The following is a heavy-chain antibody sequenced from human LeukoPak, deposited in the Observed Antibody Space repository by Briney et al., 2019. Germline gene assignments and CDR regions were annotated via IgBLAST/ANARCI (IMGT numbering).Heavy chain of an antibody. CDR3: ARDETLGGYDYYFDY. D-gene: IGHD5-12*01. V-gene: IGHV3-11*04. Sequence: SLSLTCTVSGGSISSSSYYWGWIRQPPGKGLEWLSYISSGGSTMYYADSVKGRFTISRDNAKNSLYLQMNNLRAEDTAVYYCARDETLGGYDYYFDYWGQGTLVTVSS. J-gene: IGHJ4*02. CDR2: ISSGGSTM. CDR1: GGSISSSSYY.